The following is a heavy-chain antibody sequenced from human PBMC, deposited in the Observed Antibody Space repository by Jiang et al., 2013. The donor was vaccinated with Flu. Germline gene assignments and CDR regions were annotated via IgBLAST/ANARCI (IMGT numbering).Heavy chain of an antibody. Sequence: VKVSCKASGYSLNGYYLHWVRQAPGQGLEWMGRMNPGSGGTKQDQKFQGRVTMTRDTSISTFYMELSSLISDDTAVYYCARENWDGDYAIDIWGQGTLVTVSS. D-gene: IGHD4-17*01. CDR1: GYSLNGYY. V-gene: IGHV1-2*06. CDR3: ARENWDGDYAIDI. CDR2: MNPGSGGT. J-gene: IGHJ4*02.